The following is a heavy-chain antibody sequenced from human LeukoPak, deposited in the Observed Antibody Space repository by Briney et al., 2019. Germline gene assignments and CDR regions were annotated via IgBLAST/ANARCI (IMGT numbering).Heavy chain of an antibody. J-gene: IGHJ6*03. CDR2: INHSGST. CDR3: ARGLRGYSYGYCYYYMDV. D-gene: IGHD5-18*01. CDR1: GVSFSGYY. Sequence: PSETLSLTCAVYGVSFSGYYWNWLRQPPGKGREGSGEINHSGSTNYKPSLKSRVTISVDTSKNQFSLKLSSVTAADTAVYYCARGLRGYSYGYCYYYMDVWGKGTTVTVSS. V-gene: IGHV4-34*01.